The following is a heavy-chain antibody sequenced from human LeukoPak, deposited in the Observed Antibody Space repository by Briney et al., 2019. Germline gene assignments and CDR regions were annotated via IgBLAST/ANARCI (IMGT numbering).Heavy chain of an antibody. D-gene: IGHD5-18*01. CDR1: GFTFSSYG. CDR2: IWYDGSNK. CDR3: ARDKGNTAMTEGFDY. Sequence: GGSLRLSCAASGFTFSSYGMHWVRQAPGKGLEWVAVIWYDGSNKYYADSVKGRCTISRDNSKNTLYLQMNSLRAEDTAVYYCARDKGNTAMTEGFDYWGQGTLVTVSS. J-gene: IGHJ4*02. V-gene: IGHV3-33*01.